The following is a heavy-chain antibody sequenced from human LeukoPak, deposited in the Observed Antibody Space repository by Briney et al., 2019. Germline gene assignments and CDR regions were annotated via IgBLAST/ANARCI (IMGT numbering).Heavy chain of an antibody. V-gene: IGHV3-48*01. CDR1: GFTFSDYS. Sequence: GGSLRLSCAASGFTFSDYSMNWVRQAPGKGLEWISYIGIDSGNTNYADSVKGRFTISGDKAKNPLYLQMNSLRAEDTAVYYCAKESAVGPAPPPIWGQGTLVTVSS. CDR3: AKESAVGPAPPPI. J-gene: IGHJ4*02. D-gene: IGHD6-19*01. CDR2: IGIDSGNT.